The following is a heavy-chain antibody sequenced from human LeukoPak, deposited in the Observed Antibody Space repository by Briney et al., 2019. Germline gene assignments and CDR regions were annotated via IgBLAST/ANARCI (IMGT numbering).Heavy chain of an antibody. CDR1: GFTFSDYY. D-gene: IGHD2-21*02. J-gene: IGHJ4*02. CDR3: AKDSGGVVVTAMSYYFDY. Sequence: GGSLRLSCAASGFTFSDYYMGWIRQAPGKGLDWVSYMSSSGATMYYADSVKGRFTISRDNAKNSLYLQMNSLRAEDTALYYCAKDSGGVVVTAMSYYFDYWGQGTLVTVSS. CDR2: MSSSGATM. V-gene: IGHV3-11*01.